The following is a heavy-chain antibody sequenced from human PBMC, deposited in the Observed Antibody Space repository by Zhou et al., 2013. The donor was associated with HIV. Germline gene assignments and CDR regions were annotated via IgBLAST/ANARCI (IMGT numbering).Heavy chain of an antibody. CDR2: IIPIFGTA. CDR1: GGTFSSYA. V-gene: IGHV1-69*05. CDR3: ARVSGSSWQGGGYYYYYMDV. J-gene: IGHJ6*03. D-gene: IGHD6-13*01. Sequence: QVQLVQSGAEVKKPGSSVKVSCKASGGTFSSYAISWVRQAPGQGLEWMGGIIPIFGTANYAQKFQGRVTITTDESTSTAYMELSSLRSEDTAVYYCARVSGSSWQGGGYYYYYMDVWGKGTTVTVSS.